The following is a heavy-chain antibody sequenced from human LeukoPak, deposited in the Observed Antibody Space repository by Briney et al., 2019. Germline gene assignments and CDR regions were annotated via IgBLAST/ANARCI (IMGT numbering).Heavy chain of an antibody. D-gene: IGHD6-13*01. J-gene: IGHJ6*02. CDR3: VLAAAGMNYYYYYGMDV. CDR2: ISAYNGNT. V-gene: IGHV1-18*01. CDR1: GYTFTSYG. Sequence: GASVKVSCKASGYTFTSYGISWVRQAPGQGLEWMGWISAYNGNTNYAQKLQGRVTMTTDTSTSTAYMELRSLRSDDTAVYYCVLAAAGMNYYYYYGMDVWGQGTTVTVSS.